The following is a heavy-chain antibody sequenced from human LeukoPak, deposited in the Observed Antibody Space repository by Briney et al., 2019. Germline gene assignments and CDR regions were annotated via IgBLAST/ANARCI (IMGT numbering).Heavy chain of an antibody. CDR3: ASRSSWSRAPDAFDI. CDR2: IYSGGST. D-gene: IGHD6-13*01. V-gene: IGHV3-66*01. CDR1: GFTVSSNY. J-gene: IGHJ3*02. Sequence: GGSLRLSCAASGFTVSSNYMSWVRQAPGKGLEWVSVIYSGGSTYYADSVKGRFTISRDNSKNTLYLQMNSLRAEDTAVYYCASRSSWSRAPDAFDIWGQGTMVTVSS.